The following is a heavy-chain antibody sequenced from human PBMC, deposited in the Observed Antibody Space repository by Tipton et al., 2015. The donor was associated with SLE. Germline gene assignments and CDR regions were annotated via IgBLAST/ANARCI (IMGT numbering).Heavy chain of an antibody. CDR2: MNPNSGYT. Sequence: QSGAEVKKPGASVKVSCKASGYTFTSYDTNWVRQATGQGLEWMGWMNPNSGYTGYPQRFQGRVTMTRNTSISTAYMELSSLSSEDTAVYYCAREGDGFDYWGQGTLVTVSS. CDR1: GYTFTSYD. D-gene: IGHD2-8*01. V-gene: IGHV1-8*01. J-gene: IGHJ4*02. CDR3: AREGDGFDY.